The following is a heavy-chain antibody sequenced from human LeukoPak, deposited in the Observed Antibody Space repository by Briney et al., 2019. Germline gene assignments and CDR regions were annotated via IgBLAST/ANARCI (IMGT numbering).Heavy chain of an antibody. J-gene: IGHJ4*02. V-gene: IGHV4-4*07. CDR3: ARGGSSGYYYG. Sequence: SETLSLTYTASGGSISSSNWSWIRQPAGRGLEWIGRLYTSGSTNYNPSLKSRVTMSVDTSKNQFSLKLTSVTAADTAVYYCARGGSSGYYYGWGQGTLVTVSS. D-gene: IGHD3-22*01. CDR1: GGSISSSN. CDR2: LYTSGST.